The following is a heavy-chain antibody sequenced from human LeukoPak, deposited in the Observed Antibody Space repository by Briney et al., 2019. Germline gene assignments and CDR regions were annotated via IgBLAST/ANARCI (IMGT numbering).Heavy chain of an antibody. J-gene: IGHJ6*02. CDR3: ARNNGMDV. CDR2: VNRDGSET. V-gene: IGHV3-7*03. CDR1: GFTLSNHW. Sequence: GGSLRLSCAASGFTLSNHWMTWVRQVPGRGPEWVANVNRDGSETYYLDSVKGRFTISKDNAKNSLYLQMNSLRAEDTALYHCARNNGMDVWGQGTAVIVSS.